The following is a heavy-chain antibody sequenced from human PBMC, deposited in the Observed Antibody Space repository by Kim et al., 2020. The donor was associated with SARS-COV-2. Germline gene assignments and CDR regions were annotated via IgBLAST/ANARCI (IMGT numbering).Heavy chain of an antibody. V-gene: IGHV4-39*07. CDR1: GGSLSSSSYY. CDR2: IFYGGSA. CDR3: ARGIVRDPFEQ. Sequence: SETLSLTCSVSGGSLSSSSYYWAWIRQPPGKGLEWIGNIFYGGSAYYSPSLKSRVTISGDTSNNRFSLELKSMTAADTAVYYCARGIVRDPFEQWGQGTLVTVSS. J-gene: IGHJ4*02. D-gene: IGHD3-16*02.